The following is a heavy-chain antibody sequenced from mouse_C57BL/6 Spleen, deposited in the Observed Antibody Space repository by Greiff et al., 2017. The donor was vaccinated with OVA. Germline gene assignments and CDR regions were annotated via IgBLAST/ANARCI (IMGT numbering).Heavy chain of an antibody. CDR2: IDPNSGGT. CDR3: ARHFLSRPCYYFDY. V-gene: IGHV1-72*01. CDR1: GYTFTSYW. J-gene: IGHJ2*01. Sequence: QVQLQQPGAELVKPGASVKLSCKASGYTFTSYWMHWVKQRPGRGLEWIGRIDPNSGGTKYNEKFKSKATLTLDNPSSTAYMQLSSLTSEDSAVYYCARHFLSRPCYYFDYWGQRTTLSVSS. D-gene: IGHD6-2*01.